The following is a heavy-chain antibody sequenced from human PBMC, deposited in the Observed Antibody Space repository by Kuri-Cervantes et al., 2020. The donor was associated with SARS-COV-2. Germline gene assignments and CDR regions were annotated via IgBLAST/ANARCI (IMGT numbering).Heavy chain of an antibody. D-gene: IGHD3-3*01. CDR3: ARIRPGRTIFGNFDY. Sequence: GSLRLSCTVSGGSISSSSYYWGWIRQPPGKGLEWIGSIYYSGSTYYNPSLKSRVTISVDTSKNQFSLKLSSVTAADTAVYYCARIRPGRTIFGNFDYWGQGTLVTVSS. CDR2: IYYSGST. CDR1: GGSISSSSYY. J-gene: IGHJ4*02. V-gene: IGHV4-39*01.